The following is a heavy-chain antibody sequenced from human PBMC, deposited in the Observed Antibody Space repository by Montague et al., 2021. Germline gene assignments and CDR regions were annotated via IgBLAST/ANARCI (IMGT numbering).Heavy chain of an antibody. CDR2: IYWDDYK. D-gene: IGHD5-12*01. CDR1: GFSLSTSGVG. J-gene: IGHJ4*02. V-gene: IGHV2-5*02. CDR3: AHRQGGYDLWY. Sequence: PALVKPTQTLTLTCTFSGFSLSTSGVGVGWIRQPPGKALEWLALIYWDDYKRYSPSLKSRLTITKDTSKNQVVLTMTNMDPVDTATYYCAHRQGGYDLWYWGQGTLVTVSS.